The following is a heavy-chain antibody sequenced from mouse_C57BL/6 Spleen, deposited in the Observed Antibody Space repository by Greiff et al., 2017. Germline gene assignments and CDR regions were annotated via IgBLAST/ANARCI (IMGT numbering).Heavy chain of an antibody. D-gene: IGHD1-1*01. J-gene: IGHJ1*03. CDR2: IDPETGGT. CDR3: TRCGSSSDWYFGV. Sequence: QVQLQQSGAELVRPGASVTLSCKASGYTFTDYEMHWVKQTPVHGLEWIGAIDPETGGTAYNQKFKGKAILTADKSSSTAYMERRSLTSEDSAVYYCTRCGSSSDWYFGVWGTGTTVTVSS. CDR1: GYTFTDYE. V-gene: IGHV1-15*01.